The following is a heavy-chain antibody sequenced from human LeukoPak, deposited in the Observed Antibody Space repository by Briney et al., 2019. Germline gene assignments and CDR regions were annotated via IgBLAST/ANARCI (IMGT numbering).Heavy chain of an antibody. Sequence: PSETLSLTCTVSSGSISTYYWSWIRQPPGKGLEWIGYIYYSGSTKYNPSLKSRVTLSIDTSKNQFSLKLSSVTAADTAVYYCARDGYSGSDALWGQGILVTVSS. CDR2: IYYSGST. J-gene: IGHJ4*02. V-gene: IGHV4-59*01. CDR3: ARDGYSGSDAL. D-gene: IGHD5-12*01. CDR1: SGSISTYY.